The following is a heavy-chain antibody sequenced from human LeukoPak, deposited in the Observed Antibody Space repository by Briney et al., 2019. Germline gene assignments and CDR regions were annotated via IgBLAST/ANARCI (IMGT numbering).Heavy chain of an antibody. CDR3: TRAGYSSGFDS. J-gene: IGHJ5*01. V-gene: IGHV3-74*03. D-gene: IGHD6-19*01. CDR2: INSDGYSI. CDR1: GFTFSGYW. Sequence: GGSLRLSCAASGFTFSGYWMHWVRQAPGKGLVWVSRINSDGYSITYADSVKGRFTTSRDNAKNTLYLQMNSLIAEDTAVYFCTRAGYSSGFDSWGQGTLVTVSS.